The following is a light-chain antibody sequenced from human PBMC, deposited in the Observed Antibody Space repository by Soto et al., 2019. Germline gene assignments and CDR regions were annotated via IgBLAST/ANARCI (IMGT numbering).Light chain of an antibody. CDR3: LQDYNYPRK. CDR1: QNIRSY. J-gene: IGKJ1*01. V-gene: IGKV1-39*01. Sequence: DIQMTQTPSSLSGSVGDRVTSTCRASQNIRSYLNWYQQKPGKAPKLLIYGASSLQSGVPSRFSGSGSGTEFTLTISRLQPEDFAIYFCLQDYNYPRKCGQGTRWIS. CDR2: GAS.